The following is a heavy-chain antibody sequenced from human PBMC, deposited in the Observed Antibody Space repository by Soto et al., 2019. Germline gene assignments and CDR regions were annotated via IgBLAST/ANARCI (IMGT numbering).Heavy chain of an antibody. CDR2: IHWNDDK. J-gene: IGHJ5*02. V-gene: IGHV2-5*01. CDR3: AHTKDSSGFLTS. Sequence: SGPTLVNPTQTLTLTCSFSGFSLSVYGVRVIWFRQPPGETLEWLALIHWNDDKRYSPYLKSRLTITKDTSKNQVVLTLTNLDPLDTGTYFCAHTKDSSGFLTSWGQGILVTVSS. D-gene: IGHD3-22*01. CDR1: GFSLSVYGVR.